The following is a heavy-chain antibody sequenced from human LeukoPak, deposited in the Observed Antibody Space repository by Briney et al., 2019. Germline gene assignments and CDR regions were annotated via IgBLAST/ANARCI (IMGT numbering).Heavy chain of an antibody. V-gene: IGHV4-61*01. CDR1: GYSISSGYY. D-gene: IGHD5-12*01. J-gene: IGHJ4*02. CDR2: IYYSGST. CDR3: ARTRYSGYDPPFDY. Sequence: SETLSLTCTVSGYSISSGYYWSWIRQPPGKGLEWIGYIYYSGSTNYNPSLKSRVTISVDTSKNQFSLKLSSVTAADTAVYYCARTRYSGYDPPFDYWGQGTLVTVSS.